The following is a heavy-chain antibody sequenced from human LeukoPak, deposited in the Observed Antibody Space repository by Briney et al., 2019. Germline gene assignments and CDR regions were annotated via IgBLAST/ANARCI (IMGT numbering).Heavy chain of an antibody. Sequence: SETLSLTCTVSGASISSGNNYWSWIRQPAGKGLEWLGRIYTSGSTNYNPSLKSRVTISVDTSKNQFSLKLSSVTAADTAVYYCARVDSSGWYYFDYWGQGTLVTVSS. CDR3: ARVDSSGWYYFDY. CDR2: IYTSGST. J-gene: IGHJ4*02. CDR1: GASISSGNNY. V-gene: IGHV4-61*02. D-gene: IGHD6-19*01.